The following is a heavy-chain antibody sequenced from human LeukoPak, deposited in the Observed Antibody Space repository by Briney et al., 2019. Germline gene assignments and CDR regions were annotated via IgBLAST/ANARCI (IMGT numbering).Heavy chain of an antibody. J-gene: IGHJ4*02. CDR2: ISSRGSTI. D-gene: IGHD3-16*01. V-gene: IGHV3-48*03. Sequence: GGSLRLSCAASGFTFSSYEVNWVRQAPGKGLEWISYISSRGSTIYYADSVKGRFTISRDNAKNSLYLQMNSLRAEDTAVYYCARVGLGWAYFVYWGQGTLVTVSS. CDR1: GFTFSSYE. CDR3: ARVGLGWAYFVY.